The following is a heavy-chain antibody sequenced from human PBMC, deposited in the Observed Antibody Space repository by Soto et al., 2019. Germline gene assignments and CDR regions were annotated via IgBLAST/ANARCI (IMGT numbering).Heavy chain of an antibody. V-gene: IGHV1-18*01. J-gene: IGHJ6*02. Sequence: ASVKVSCKASGYTFSSYGISWVRQAPGQGLEWMGWISGYDGNTNFAQNLQGRVTMTTDTPTSTAFMELRSLRSDDTAVYYCARDLEGYGMDVWGQGTTVTVSS. CDR3: ARDLEGYGMDV. CDR2: ISGYDGNT. CDR1: GYTFSSYG.